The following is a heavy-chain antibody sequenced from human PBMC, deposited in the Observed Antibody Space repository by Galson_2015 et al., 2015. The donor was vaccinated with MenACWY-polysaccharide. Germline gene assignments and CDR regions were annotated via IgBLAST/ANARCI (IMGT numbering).Heavy chain of an antibody. CDR3: ARAYCSSTSCYYFDY. J-gene: IGHJ4*02. D-gene: IGHD2-2*01. Sequence: AHIFSNDEKSYSTSLKSRLTISKDTSKSQVVLTMTNMDPVDTATYYCARAYCSSTSCYYFDYWGQGTLVTVSS. CDR2: IFSNDEK. V-gene: IGHV2-26*01.